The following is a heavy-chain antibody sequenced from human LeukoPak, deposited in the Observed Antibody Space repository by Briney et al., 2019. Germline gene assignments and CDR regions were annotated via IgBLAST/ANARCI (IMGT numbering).Heavy chain of an antibody. CDR1: GYTLTTYY. Sequence: ASVKVSCKASGYTLTTYYMHWVRQAPGQGLEWMGIINPSGGSTSYAQKFQGRVTMTRDTSTSTVYMELSSLRSEDTAVYYCAREGITINNWFDPWGQGTLVTVSS. V-gene: IGHV1-46*01. J-gene: IGHJ5*02. CDR3: AREGITINNWFDP. CDR2: INPSGGST. D-gene: IGHD3-3*01.